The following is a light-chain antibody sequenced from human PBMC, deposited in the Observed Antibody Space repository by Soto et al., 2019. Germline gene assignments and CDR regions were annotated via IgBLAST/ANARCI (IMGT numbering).Light chain of an antibody. V-gene: IGKV1-17*01. CDR1: QGIRND. CDR3: QQYERHSK. CDR2: AAS. J-gene: IGKJ1*01. Sequence: IQMTHSPSSLSASVGDRVTITCRASQGIRNDLGWYQQKPGKAPKRLIYAASSLQSGVPSRFSGSGYGTEFTLTISGLQPEDSATYYCQQYERHSKFGQGTKVDIK.